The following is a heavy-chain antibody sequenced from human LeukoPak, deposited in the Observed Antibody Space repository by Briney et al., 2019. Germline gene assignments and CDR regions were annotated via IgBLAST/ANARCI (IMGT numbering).Heavy chain of an antibody. CDR1: GFTFSSYS. J-gene: IGHJ4*02. V-gene: IGHV3-21*01. Sequence: GGSLSLSCAASGFTFSSYSMNWVRQAPGKGLEWVSSISSSSSYIYYADSVKGRFTISRDNAKNSLYLQMNSLRAEDTAVYYCARESLARSEFDYWGQGTLVTVSS. D-gene: IGHD2-15*01. CDR3: ARESLARSEFDY. CDR2: ISSSSSYI.